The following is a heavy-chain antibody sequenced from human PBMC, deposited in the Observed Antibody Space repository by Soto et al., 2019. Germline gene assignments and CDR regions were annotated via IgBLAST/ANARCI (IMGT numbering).Heavy chain of an antibody. Sequence: ASVKVSCKASGYTFTSYAMHWVRQAPGQRLEWMGWINAGNGNTKYSQKFQGRVTITRDTSASTAYMELSSLRSEDTAVYYCARSLLWFGEGVSFDYWGQGTLVTVSS. J-gene: IGHJ4*02. D-gene: IGHD3-10*01. CDR2: INAGNGNT. V-gene: IGHV1-3*01. CDR1: GYTFTSYA. CDR3: ARSLLWFGEGVSFDY.